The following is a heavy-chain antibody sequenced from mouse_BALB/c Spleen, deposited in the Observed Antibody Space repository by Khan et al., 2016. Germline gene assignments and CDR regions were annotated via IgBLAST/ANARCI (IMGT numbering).Heavy chain of an antibody. CDR1: GYTFTDYS. V-gene: IGHV9-2-1*01. CDR3: ARRDYFDY. CDR2: INTETGEP. J-gene: IGHJ2*01. Sequence: QIQLVQSGPELKKPGETVKISCKASGYTFTDYSMHWVKQAPGKGLKWMGWINTETGEPTYADAFKGRFAFSLETSASTAYLQINNLKDEDTATYFCARRDYFDYWGQGTTLTVSS.